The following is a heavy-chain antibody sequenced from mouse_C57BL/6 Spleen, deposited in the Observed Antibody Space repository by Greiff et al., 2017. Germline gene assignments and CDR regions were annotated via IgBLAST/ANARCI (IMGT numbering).Heavy chain of an antibody. D-gene: IGHD3-1*01. CDR3: ARRREGACFDY. CDR2: INPNNGGT. V-gene: IGHV1-26*01. J-gene: IGHJ2*01. CDR1: GYTFTDYY. Sequence: EVQLQQSGPELVKPGASVKISCKASGYTFTDYYMNWVKQSHGKSLEWIGDINPNNGGTSYNQKFKGKATLTVDKSSSTAYMERRSLTSEDSAVYYCARRREGACFDYWGQGTTLTVSS.